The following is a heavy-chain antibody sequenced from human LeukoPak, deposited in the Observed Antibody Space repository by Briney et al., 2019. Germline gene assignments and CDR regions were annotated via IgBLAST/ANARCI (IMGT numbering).Heavy chain of an antibody. CDR2: IYYSGST. D-gene: IGHD2-2*01. CDR1: GGSISSGGYY. CDR3: ARDRLGSTTGVDS. J-gene: IGHJ4*02. Sequence: KSSQTLSLTCTVSGGSISSGGYYWSWIRQHPGKGLEWIGYIYYSGSTYYNPSLKSRVTISVDTSKNQFSLKLSSVTAADTAVYYCARDRLGSTTGVDSWGQGTLVTVSS. V-gene: IGHV4-31*03.